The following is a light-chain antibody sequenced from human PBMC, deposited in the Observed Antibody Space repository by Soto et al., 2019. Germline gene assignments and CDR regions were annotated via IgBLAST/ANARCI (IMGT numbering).Light chain of an antibody. CDR3: SSYTSSSTVV. J-gene: IGLJ2*01. V-gene: IGLV2-14*01. CDR1: SSDVGGYNS. CDR2: DVS. Sequence: QSALTQPASVSGSPGQSITISCTGTSSDVGGYNSVSWYQQHPGKAPKLMIYDVSNRPSGVSNRFSGSKSVNTASLTISGLXAEXEADYYCSSYTSSSTVVFGGGTKLTVL.